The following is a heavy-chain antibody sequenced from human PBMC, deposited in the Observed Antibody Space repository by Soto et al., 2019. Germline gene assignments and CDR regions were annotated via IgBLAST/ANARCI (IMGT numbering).Heavy chain of an antibody. Sequence: EVQLLESGGGLVQPGGSLRLSCAASGFTFNTYAMTWVRQAPGKGLEWVSAISGSGGNTYYANSVKGRFTISRDNSKNTLYLQMNSLRAEDTAVYYCVNPDHYGSGTYYNGGFDYWGQGTLVTVSS. CDR2: ISGSGGNT. J-gene: IGHJ4*02. CDR3: VNPDHYGSGTYYNGGFDY. V-gene: IGHV3-23*01. CDR1: GFTFNTYA. D-gene: IGHD3-10*01.